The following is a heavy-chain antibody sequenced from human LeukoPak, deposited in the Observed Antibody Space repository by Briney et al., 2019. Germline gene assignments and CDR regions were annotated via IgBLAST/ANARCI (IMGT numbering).Heavy chain of an antibody. CDR2: IGGSGGST. CDR3: AKSLREEWLSYIFGFMDV. Sequence: PGGSLRLPCAASGFTFRSYAMTWVRQAPGKGLEWVSGIGGSGGSTAYADSVKGRFTISRDNSKNTLYLQTNSLRAEDAAVYYCAKSLREEWLSYIFGFMDVWGQGTTVIVSS. V-gene: IGHV3-23*01. CDR1: GFTFRSYA. D-gene: IGHD3-3*01. J-gene: IGHJ6*02.